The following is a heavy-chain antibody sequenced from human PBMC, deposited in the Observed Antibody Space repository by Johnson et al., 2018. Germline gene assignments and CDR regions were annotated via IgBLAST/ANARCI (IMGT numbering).Heavy chain of an antibody. CDR1: GFTFSSYD. Sequence: VQLVESGGGLVQPGGSXRLSCAASGFTFSSYDMHWVRQATGKGLEWVSAIGTAGYTYYPGSVKGRFTISRENAKNSLYLQLNSLRAGDTAVYYSAREARRGQGAFDIWGQGTMVTVSS. D-gene: IGHD5-12*01. CDR2: IGTAGYT. CDR3: AREARRGQGAFDI. J-gene: IGHJ3*02. V-gene: IGHV3-13*01.